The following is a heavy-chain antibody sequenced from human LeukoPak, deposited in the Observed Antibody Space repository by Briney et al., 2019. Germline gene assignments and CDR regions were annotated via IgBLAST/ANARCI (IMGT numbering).Heavy chain of an antibody. Sequence: GGSLRLSCAASGFTFSTYWIHWVRQAPGKGLVWVSHINGDGSSTSYADSVKGRFATSRNNAKNTLYLQMNSLRAEDTAVYYCARTMTGAFFDYWGQGALVTVSS. D-gene: IGHD3-9*01. CDR2: INGDGSST. J-gene: IGHJ4*02. V-gene: IGHV3-74*01. CDR3: ARTMTGAFFDY. CDR1: GFTFSTYW.